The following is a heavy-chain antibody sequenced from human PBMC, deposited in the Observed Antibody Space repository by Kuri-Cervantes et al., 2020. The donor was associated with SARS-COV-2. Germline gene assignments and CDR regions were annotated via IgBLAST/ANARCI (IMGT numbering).Heavy chain of an antibody. J-gene: IGHJ5*02. CDR1: GGSISSSSYY. D-gene: IGHD3-3*01. CDR2: IYYSGST. CDR3: ARDALPTIFGVVIIYWFDP. V-gene: IGHV4-39*02. Sequence: GSLRLSCTVSGGSISSSSYYWGWIRQPPGKGLEWIGSIYYSGSTYYNPSLKSRVTIFVDTSKNQFSLKLSSVTAADTAVYYRARDALPTIFGVVIIYWFDPWGQGTLVTVSS.